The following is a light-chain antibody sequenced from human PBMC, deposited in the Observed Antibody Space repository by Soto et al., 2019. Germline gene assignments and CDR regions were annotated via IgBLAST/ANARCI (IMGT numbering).Light chain of an antibody. Sequence: QSVLTQPASVSGSPGRSITISCTGTSSDFGSYNLVSWYQQHPGKAPKLMIYEVSKRPSGVSNRFSGSKSGNTASLTISGLQAEDEADYYCCSYAGSSTSYVFGTGTKVTVL. V-gene: IGLV2-23*02. CDR3: CSYAGSSTSYV. CDR1: SSDFGSYNL. CDR2: EVS. J-gene: IGLJ1*01.